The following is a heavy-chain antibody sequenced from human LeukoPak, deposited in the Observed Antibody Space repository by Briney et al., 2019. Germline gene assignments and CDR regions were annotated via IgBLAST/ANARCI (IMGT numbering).Heavy chain of an antibody. CDR2: ISSSSSYI. V-gene: IGHV3-21*04. Sequence: NPGGSLRLSCAASGFTFSSYSMNWVRQAPGKGLEWVSSISSSSSYIYYADSVKGRFTISRDNSKNTLYLQMNSLRAEDTAVYYCAKHEGWNDVWFGWFTEYYFDYWGQGTLVTVSS. CDR3: AKHEGWNDVWFGWFTEYYFDY. CDR1: GFTFSSYS. J-gene: IGHJ4*02. D-gene: IGHD1-1*01.